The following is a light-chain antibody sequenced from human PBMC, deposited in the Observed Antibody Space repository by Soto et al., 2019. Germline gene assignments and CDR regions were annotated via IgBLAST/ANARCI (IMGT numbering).Light chain of an antibody. CDR1: GSDVGGYNY. J-gene: IGLJ1*01. Sequence: QSALTQPASVSGSPGQSITISCTGTGSDVGGYNYVSWYQQNPGKAPKLMIYDVTNRPSGVSNRFSGSKSGNTAYLTIAGLQAEDDADYHCSSYTSSSTLDVFGTGTKLTVL. CDR3: SSYTSSSTLDV. CDR2: DVT. V-gene: IGLV2-14*01.